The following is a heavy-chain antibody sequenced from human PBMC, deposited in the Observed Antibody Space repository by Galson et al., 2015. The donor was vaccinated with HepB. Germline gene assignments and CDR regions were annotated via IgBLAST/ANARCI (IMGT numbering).Heavy chain of an antibody. CDR3: ARDPPYYYGSSPTFDI. D-gene: IGHD3-10*01. J-gene: IGHJ3*02. CDR1: GYTFTSYA. V-gene: IGHV1-3*01. CDR2: INAGNGNT. Sequence: SVKVSCKASGYTFTSYAMHWVRQAPGQRLEWMGWINAGNGNTKYSQKFQGRVTITRDTSASTAYMELSSLRSEDTAVYYCARDPPYYYGSSPTFDIWGQGTMVTVSS.